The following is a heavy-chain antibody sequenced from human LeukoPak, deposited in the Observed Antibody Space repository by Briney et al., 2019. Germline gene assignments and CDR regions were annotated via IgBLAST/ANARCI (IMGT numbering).Heavy chain of an antibody. CDR3: ARLDFWSGYFLDDY. CDR2: IYYSGST. D-gene: IGHD3-3*01. J-gene: IGHJ4*02. Sequence: SETLSLTCTVSGGSISGYYWSWIRQPPGKGLEWIGYIYYSGSTNYNPSLKSRVTISVDTSKNQFSLKLSSVTAADTAVYYCARLDFWSGYFLDDYWGQGTLVTVSS. V-gene: IGHV4-59*08. CDR1: GGSISGYY.